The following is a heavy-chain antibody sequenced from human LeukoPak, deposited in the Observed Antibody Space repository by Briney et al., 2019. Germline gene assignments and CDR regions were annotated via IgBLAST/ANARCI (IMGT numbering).Heavy chain of an antibody. J-gene: IGHJ5*02. CDR3: ARLIRPDNWFDP. V-gene: IGHV4-61*01. D-gene: IGHD3-16*01. CDR1: GGSISTGSYY. Sequence: SQTLSLTCTVSGGSISTGSYYWSWIRQPPGKGLEWIGYIYYSGSTNYNPSLKSRVTISVDTSKNQFSLKLSSVTAADTAVYYCARLIRPDNWFDPWGQGTLVTVSS. CDR2: IYYSGST.